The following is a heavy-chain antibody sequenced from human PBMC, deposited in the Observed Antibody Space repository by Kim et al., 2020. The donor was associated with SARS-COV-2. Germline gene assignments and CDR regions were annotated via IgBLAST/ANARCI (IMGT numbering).Heavy chain of an antibody. CDR3: ARDGEYGEGDYYYGMDV. CDR1: GFTFSSYA. Sequence: GGSLRLSCAASGFTFSSYAMHWVRQAPGKGLEWVAVISYDGSNKYYADSVKGRFTISRDNSKNTLYLQMNSLRAEDTAVYYCARDGEYGEGDYYYGMDVWGQGTTVTVSS. V-gene: IGHV3-30*04. CDR2: ISYDGSNK. J-gene: IGHJ6*02. D-gene: IGHD3-10*01.